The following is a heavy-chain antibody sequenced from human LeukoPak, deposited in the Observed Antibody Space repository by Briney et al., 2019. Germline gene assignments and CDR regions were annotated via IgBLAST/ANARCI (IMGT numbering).Heavy chain of an antibody. CDR3: ARDFLEWLPYS. V-gene: IGHV3-73*01. CDR2: IRSKANSYAT. D-gene: IGHD3-3*01. Sequence: GGSLRLSCAASGFTFSGSAMHWVRQASGKGLEWVGRIRSKANSYATAYAASVKGRFTISRDNAKNSLYLQMNSLRAEDTAVYYCARDFLEWLPYSWGQGTLVTVSS. CDR1: GFTFSGSA. J-gene: IGHJ4*02.